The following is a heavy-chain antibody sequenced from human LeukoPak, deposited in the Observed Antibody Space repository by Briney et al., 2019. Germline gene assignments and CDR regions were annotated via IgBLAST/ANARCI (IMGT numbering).Heavy chain of an antibody. Sequence: GESLKISCKGSGYSFTSYWIGWVRQMPGKGLEWMGIIYPGDSDTRYSPSFQGQVTISADKSISTAYLQWSSLKASDTAMYYCARALGDYGDYSAPNYYYYYMDVWGKGTTVTVSS. D-gene: IGHD4-17*01. CDR2: IYPGDSDT. J-gene: IGHJ6*03. CDR3: ARALGDYGDYSAPNYYYYYMDV. CDR1: GYSFTSYW. V-gene: IGHV5-51*01.